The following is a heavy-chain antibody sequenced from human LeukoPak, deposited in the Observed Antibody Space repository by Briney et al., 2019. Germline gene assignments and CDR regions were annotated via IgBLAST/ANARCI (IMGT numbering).Heavy chain of an antibody. CDR1: GGSFSGYY. CDR2: INHSGST. D-gene: IGHD3-10*01. CDR3: AADHLWFGSDAFDI. V-gene: IGHV4-34*01. J-gene: IGHJ3*02. Sequence: SETLSLTCAVYGGSFSGYYWSWIRQPPGKGLEWIGEINHSGSTNYNPSLKSRVTISVDTSKNQFSLKLSSVTAADTAVYYCAADHLWFGSDAFDIWGQGTMVTVSS.